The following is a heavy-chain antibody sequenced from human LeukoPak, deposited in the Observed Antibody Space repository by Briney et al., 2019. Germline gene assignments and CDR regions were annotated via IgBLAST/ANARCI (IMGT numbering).Heavy chain of an antibody. D-gene: IGHD2-8*02. J-gene: IGHJ4*02. CDR1: GGSISSYY. CDR2: IYYSGST. V-gene: IGHV4-59*08. CDR3: ARTGGTIDY. Sequence: SETLSLTCTVSGGSISSYYWSWVRQPPGKGLEWIGYIYYSGSTYYNPSLKSRVTISVDTSKNQFSLKLNSVTAADTAVYYCARTGGTIDYWGQGTLVTVSS.